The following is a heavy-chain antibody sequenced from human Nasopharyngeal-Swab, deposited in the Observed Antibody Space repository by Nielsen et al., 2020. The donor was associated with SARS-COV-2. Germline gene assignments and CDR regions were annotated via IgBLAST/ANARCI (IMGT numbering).Heavy chain of an antibody. CDR1: GYSFTSYW. V-gene: IGHV5-10-1*01. CDR3: ARLVVVPAAMSDYYYYGMDV. CDR2: IDPSDSYT. Sequence: GESLKISCKGSGYSFTSYWISWVRQMPGKGLEWMGRIDPSDSYTNYSPSFQGHVTISADKSLSTAYLQWSSLKASDTAMYYCARLVVVPAAMSDYYYYGMDVWGQGTTVTVSS. D-gene: IGHD2-2*01. J-gene: IGHJ6*02.